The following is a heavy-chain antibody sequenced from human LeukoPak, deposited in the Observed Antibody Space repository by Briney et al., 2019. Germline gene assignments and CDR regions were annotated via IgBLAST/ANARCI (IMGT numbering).Heavy chain of an antibody. J-gene: IGHJ3*02. CDR2: IDPDTGGT. CDR1: GYSFTDYY. D-gene: IGHD3-22*01. CDR3: AREYYDSSGLKYAFDI. Sequence: ASVKVSCKASGYSFTDYYLHWVRQAPGQGLEWMGCIDPDTGGTKIAQKFQGGVTMTRDTSVSTAYMELSSLRSDDTAVYYCAREYYDSSGLKYAFDIWGQGTMVTVSS. V-gene: IGHV1-2*02.